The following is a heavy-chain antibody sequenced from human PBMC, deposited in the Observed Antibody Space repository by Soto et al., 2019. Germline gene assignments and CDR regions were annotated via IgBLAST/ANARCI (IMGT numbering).Heavy chain of an antibody. D-gene: IGHD2-21*01. V-gene: IGHV4-34*01. J-gene: IGHJ6*03. CDR3: ARGGISHWAYFYYMDV. CDR2: INHSGNT. CDR1: GGSFSGYY. Sequence: SETLSLTCAVYGGSFSGYYWSWIRQPPGKGLEWIGEINHSGNTNYNPSLKSRVTMSVDTSKNQFSLTLNSVTAADTAAYYCARGGISHWAYFYYMDVWDRGTTVTVSS.